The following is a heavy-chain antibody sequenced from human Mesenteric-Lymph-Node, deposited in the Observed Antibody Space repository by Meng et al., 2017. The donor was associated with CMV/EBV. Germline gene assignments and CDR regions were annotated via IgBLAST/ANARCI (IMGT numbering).Heavy chain of an antibody. CDR3: AKVGGTYLYEIDY. D-gene: IGHD1-26*01. CDR1: GFTFSTYW. Sequence: GGSLRLSCAASGFTFSTYWMTWVRQAPGKGLQWVANIRQDGSEKYYVDSVEGRFTISRDNAQNSLYLQMNSLKAEDTAVYYCAKVGGTYLYEIDYWGQGTLVTVSS. J-gene: IGHJ4*01. CDR2: IRQDGSEK. V-gene: IGHV3-7*01.